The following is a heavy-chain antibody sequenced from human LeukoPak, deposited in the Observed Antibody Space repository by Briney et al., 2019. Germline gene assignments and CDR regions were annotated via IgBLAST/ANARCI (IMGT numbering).Heavy chain of an antibody. CDR3: ARDQNYDILTGRDY. D-gene: IGHD3-9*01. CDR2: INWNGGST. J-gene: IGHJ4*02. Sequence: PGGSLRLSCAASGFTFDDYGMSWVRQAPGKGLEWVSGINWNGGSTGYADSVKGRFTISRDNAKSSLYLQMNSLRAEDTALYYCARDQNYDILTGRDYWGQGTLVTVSS. CDR1: GFTFDDYG. V-gene: IGHV3-20*04.